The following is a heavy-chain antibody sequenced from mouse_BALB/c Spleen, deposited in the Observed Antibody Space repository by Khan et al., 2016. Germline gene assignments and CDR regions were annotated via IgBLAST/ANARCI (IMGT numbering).Heavy chain of an antibody. V-gene: IGHV3-1*02. D-gene: IGHD1-1*01. CDR3: TRGDYYGSGY. CDR2: IHYSGST. Sequence: EVKLEESGPDLVKPSQSLSLTCTVPGYSISSGYSWHWIRQFPGNKLEWMAYIHYSGSTNYNPSLKSRISITRDTSKNQFFLQLISVTTEDTARYYCTRGDYYGSGYWGQGTTLTVSS. CDR1: GYSISSGYS. J-gene: IGHJ2*01.